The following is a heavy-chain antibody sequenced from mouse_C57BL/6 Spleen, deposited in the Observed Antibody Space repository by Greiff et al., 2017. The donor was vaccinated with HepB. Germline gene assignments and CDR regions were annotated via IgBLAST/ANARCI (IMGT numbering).Heavy chain of an antibody. CDR3: ARPPYYYGSRDLYFDV. CDR1: GFTFSSYT. D-gene: IGHD1-1*01. V-gene: IGHV5-9*01. J-gene: IGHJ1*03. Sequence: EVQLVESGGGLVKPGGSLKLSCAASGFTFSSYTMSWVRQTPEKRLEWVATISGGGGNTYYPDSVKGRFTISRDNAKNTLYLQMSSLRSEDTALYYCARPPYYYGSRDLYFDVWGTGTTVTVSS. CDR2: ISGGGGNT.